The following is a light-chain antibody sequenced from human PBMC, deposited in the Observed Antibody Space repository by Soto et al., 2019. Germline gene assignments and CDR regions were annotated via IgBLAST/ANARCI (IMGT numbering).Light chain of an antibody. CDR1: QDISNY. CDR2: DAS. V-gene: IGKV1-33*01. CDR3: QQYDNLPFT. J-gene: IGKJ3*01. Sequence: DIQMTQSPSSLSASVGDRVTITCQASQDISNYLNWYQQKPGKAPKLLIYDASNLETGVPSRFSGSESGTDFTFTISSLRPDDIATYYCQQYDNLPFTFGPGTKVDIK.